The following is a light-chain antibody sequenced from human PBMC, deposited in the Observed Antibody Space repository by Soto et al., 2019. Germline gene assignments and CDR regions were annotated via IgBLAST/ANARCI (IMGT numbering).Light chain of an antibody. J-gene: IGKJ5*01. CDR2: DAS. Sequence: VVMTQPPATLSVSPGERATLSARDSQSVSSTYLAWYQQTTGQAPRLLIYDASNRDTGIPARFSGNRSGTDCTLTISRLEPEDFELYYCQQRSNWPITFGQGTRLEIK. V-gene: IGKV3D-20*02. CDR1: QSVSSTY. CDR3: QQRSNWPIT.